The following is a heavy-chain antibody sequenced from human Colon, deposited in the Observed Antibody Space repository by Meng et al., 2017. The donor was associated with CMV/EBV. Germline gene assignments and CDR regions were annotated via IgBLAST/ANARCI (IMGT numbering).Heavy chain of an antibody. CDR2: ISTFNSNK. V-gene: IGHV1-18*01. Sequence: ASVKVSCKASGYTFISYGFNWVRQAPGEGLEWMGWISTFNSNKYYAQKFQDRVTMTTDRSTNTAYLELRALKADDTAIYFCARAVDGGRSDPWGQGTLDTVSS. D-gene: IGHD3-16*01. CDR1: GYTFISYG. J-gene: IGHJ5*02. CDR3: ARAVDGGRSDP.